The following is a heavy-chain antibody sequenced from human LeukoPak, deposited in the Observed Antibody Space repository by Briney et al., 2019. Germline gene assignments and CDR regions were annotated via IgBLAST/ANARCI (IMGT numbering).Heavy chain of an antibody. CDR2: INPNSGDT. J-gene: IGHJ6*03. CDR3: ARGGLRVMVYRLYYMDV. CDR1: GYTFTNYA. D-gene: IGHD2-8*01. V-gene: IGHV1-2*02. Sequence: GASVKISCKASGYTFTNYAMNWVRQAPGQGLEWMGWINPNSGDTKYAQKFQGRVTMTRDTSISTAYMELTRLRSDDTAVYYCARGGLRVMVYRLYYMDVWGKGTTVTVSS.